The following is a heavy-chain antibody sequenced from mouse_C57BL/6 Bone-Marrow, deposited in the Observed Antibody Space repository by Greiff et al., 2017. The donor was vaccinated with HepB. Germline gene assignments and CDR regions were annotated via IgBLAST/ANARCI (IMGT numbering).Heavy chain of an antibody. Sequence: EVQLQQSGPELVKPGASVKISCKASGYTFTDYYMNWVKQSHGKSLEWIGDINPNNGGTSYNQKFKGKATLTVDKSSSTAYMELRSLTSEDSAVYYCASMVLRYWGQGTLVTVSA. V-gene: IGHV1-26*01. D-gene: IGHD1-1*01. CDR2: INPNNGGT. J-gene: IGHJ3*01. CDR3: ASMVLRY. CDR1: GYTFTDYY.